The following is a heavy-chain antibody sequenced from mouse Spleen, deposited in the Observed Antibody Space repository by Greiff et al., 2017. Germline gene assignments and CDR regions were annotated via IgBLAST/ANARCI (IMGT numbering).Heavy chain of an antibody. Sequence: EVKVVESGGGLVKPGGSLKLSCAASGFTFSSYTMSWVRQTPAKRLEWVATISSGGGNTYYPDSVKGRFTISRDNARNTLYLQMSSLRSEDTAMYYCARQDYRYNYAMDYWGQGTSVTVSS. CDR3: ARQDYRYNYAMDY. J-gene: IGHJ4*01. D-gene: IGHD2-14*01. V-gene: IGHV5-9*04. CDR1: GFTFSSYT. CDR2: ISSGGGNT.